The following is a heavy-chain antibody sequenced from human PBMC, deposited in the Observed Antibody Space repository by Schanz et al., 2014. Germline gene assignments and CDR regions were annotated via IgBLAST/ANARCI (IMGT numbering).Heavy chain of an antibody. D-gene: IGHD3-22*01. CDR1: GITFSSHS. J-gene: IGHJ4*02. CDR2: ITYNGGTI. V-gene: IGHV3-48*01. Sequence: EVQLVESGGTLVRPGGSLRLSCAASGITFSSHSFNWVRQAPGKGLEWISYITYNGGTIYYADSVKGRFTISRDNAKNSLYLEMNSLRAEDTALYYCARDISDTSGKDDYWGQGTLVTVSS. CDR3: ARDISDTSGKDDY.